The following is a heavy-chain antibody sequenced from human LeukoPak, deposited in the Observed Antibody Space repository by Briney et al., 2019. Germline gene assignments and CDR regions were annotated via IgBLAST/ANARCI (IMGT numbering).Heavy chain of an antibody. D-gene: IGHD5-24*01. CDR3: ARVADGYTSIPFDY. V-gene: IGHV3-66*01. CDR1: GFTVSSNY. CDR2: IYSGGST. Sequence: GGSLRLSCAASGFTVSSNYMSWVRQAPGKGLEWVSVIYSGGSTYYADSVKGRFTISRDNSKNTLYLQMNSLRAEDTAVYCCARVADGYTSIPFDYWGQGTLVTVSS. J-gene: IGHJ4*02.